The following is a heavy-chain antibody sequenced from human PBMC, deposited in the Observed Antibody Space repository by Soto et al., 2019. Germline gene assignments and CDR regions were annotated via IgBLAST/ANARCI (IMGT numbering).Heavy chain of an antibody. J-gene: IGHJ4*02. CDR1: GFTFSGYS. CDR2: ISSTSSTI. V-gene: IGHV3-48*01. D-gene: IGHD3-10*01. CDR3: VSQGHYSGSGPDFDY. Sequence: EVQLVESGGGLVQPGGSLRLSCAASGFTFSGYSMNWVRQAPGKGLEWVSYISSTSSTIYYADSVKGRFTISRDNAENSLSLRMNSMRTADTAVYYCVSQGHYSGSGPDFDYWGQGTLVTVSS.